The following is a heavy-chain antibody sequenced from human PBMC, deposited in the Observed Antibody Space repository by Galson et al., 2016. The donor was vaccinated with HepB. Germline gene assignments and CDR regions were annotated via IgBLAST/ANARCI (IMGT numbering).Heavy chain of an antibody. CDR2: TFYRSKWYN. CDR3: ASFRDYYYCMDV. CDR1: GDSVSGNSVA. J-gene: IGHJ6*02. Sequence: CAISGDSVSGNSVAWNWIRQSPSKRLEWLGRTFYRSKWYNEYAVSVKSRITITPDTSKNQFSLQLNSVTPEDTAVYYCASFRDYYYCMDVWGQGTMVSVSS. V-gene: IGHV6-1*01.